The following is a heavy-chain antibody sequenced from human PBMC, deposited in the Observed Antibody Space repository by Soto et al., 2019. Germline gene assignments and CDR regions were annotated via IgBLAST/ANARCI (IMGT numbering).Heavy chain of an antibody. CDR1: GFTFSSYS. V-gene: IGHV3-21*01. CDR3: ARGLRQQLGRGLAFDI. J-gene: IGHJ3*02. CDR2: ISSSSSYI. D-gene: IGHD6-13*01. Sequence: EVQLVESGGGLVKPGGSLRLSCAASGFTFSSYSMNWVRQAPGKGLEWVSSISSSSSYIYYADSVKGRFTISRDNAKNSLYLQMNSLRAEDTAVYYCARGLRQQLGRGLAFDIWGQGTMVTVSS.